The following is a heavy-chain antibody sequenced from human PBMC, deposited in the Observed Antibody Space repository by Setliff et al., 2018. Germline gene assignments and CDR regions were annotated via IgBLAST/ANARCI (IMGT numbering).Heavy chain of an antibody. CDR2: ITHSGWDT. J-gene: IGHJ4*02. CDR3: VKGSSDSRPYYFDY. CDR1: GFTFWSYA. D-gene: IGHD2-2*01. V-gene: IGHV3-23*01. Sequence: GGSLRLSCAASGFTFWSYAMSWVRQAPGKGLEWISAITHSGWDTYHADSVKGRFTISRANSHNTLFLQMNSLRVEDTAVYFCVKGSSDSRPYYFDYWGQGMLVTVSS.